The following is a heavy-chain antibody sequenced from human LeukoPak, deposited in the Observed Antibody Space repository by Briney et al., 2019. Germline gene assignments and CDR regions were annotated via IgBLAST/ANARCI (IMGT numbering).Heavy chain of an antibody. Sequence: GGSLRLSCATSGFTVSSNYMSWVRQAPGKGLEWVSVIYSDGSTYYADSVKGRFTISRDNSKNTLYLQMNTLRAEDTAVYYCVRDLVVGPPENYYYMDVWGKGTTVTISS. CDR1: GFTVSSNY. D-gene: IGHD1-26*01. CDR2: IYSDGST. CDR3: VRDLVVGPPENYYYMDV. J-gene: IGHJ6*03. V-gene: IGHV3-53*01.